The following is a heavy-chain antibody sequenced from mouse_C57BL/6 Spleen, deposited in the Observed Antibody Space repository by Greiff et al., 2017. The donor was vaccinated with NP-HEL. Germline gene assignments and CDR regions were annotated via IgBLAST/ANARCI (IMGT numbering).Heavy chain of an antibody. V-gene: IGHV5-17*01. J-gene: IGHJ4*01. CDR2: ISSGSSTI. D-gene: IGHD2-5*01. Sequence: EVMLVESGGGLVKPGGSLKLSCAASGFTFSDYGMHWVRRAPEKGLEWVAYISSGSSTIYYADTVKGRFTISRDNAKNTLFLQMTSQRSEDTAMYYCARGYSNYPLAMDYWGQGTSVTVSS. CDR1: GFTFSDYG. CDR3: ARGYSNYPLAMDY.